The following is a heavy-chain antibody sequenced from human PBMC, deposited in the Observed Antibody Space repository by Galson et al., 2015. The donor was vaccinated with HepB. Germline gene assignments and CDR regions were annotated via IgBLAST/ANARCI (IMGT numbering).Heavy chain of an antibody. V-gene: IGHV3-74*01. CDR3: VRELAFGCGSYSH. CDR1: GFIFRDYW. J-gene: IGHJ4*02. Sequence: SLRLSCAASGFIFRDYWMHWVRQAPGQGLMWVSYINFDGTTTKYADSVKGRFTTSRENAENTLYLQMNSLRAEDTGVDYCVRELAFGCGSYSHWGQGTLVTVSS. D-gene: IGHD3-16*01. CDR2: INFDGTTT.